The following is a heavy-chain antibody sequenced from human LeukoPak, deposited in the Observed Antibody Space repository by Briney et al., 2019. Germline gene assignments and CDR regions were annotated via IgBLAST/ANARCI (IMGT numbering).Heavy chain of an antibody. CDR1: GFTFSTYW. CDR3: ASGRLDDYFDY. CDR2: IKLDGSEK. Sequence: GGSLRLSCAGSGFTFSTYWMTWVRQAPGKGLEWVANIKLDGSEKFYVDSVKGRFTISRDNAKNSLYLEMNSLRAEDTAVYYCASGRLDDYFDYWGQGTLATVSS. J-gene: IGHJ4*02. D-gene: IGHD3-16*01. V-gene: IGHV3-7*01.